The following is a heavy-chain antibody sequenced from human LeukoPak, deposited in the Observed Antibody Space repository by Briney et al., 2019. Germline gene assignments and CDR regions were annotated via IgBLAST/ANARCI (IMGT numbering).Heavy chain of an antibody. J-gene: IGHJ3*02. D-gene: IGHD4-17*01. CDR3: ARDLVTVTKGFDI. V-gene: IGHV4-59*11. CDR2: VSYIGTT. CDR1: GDSFSSHY. Sequence: SETLSLTCAVSGDSFSSHYWTWIRQPPGRGLEWIGYVSYIGTTNYNPSLKSRVTISIDTSKNQFSLKLSSVTTADTAVYHCARDLVTVTKGFDIWGLGTMVSVSS.